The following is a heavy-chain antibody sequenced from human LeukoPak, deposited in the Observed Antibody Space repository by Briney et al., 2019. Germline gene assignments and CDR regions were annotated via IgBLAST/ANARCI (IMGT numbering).Heavy chain of an antibody. Sequence: GGSLRLSCAASGFSFTTDEMNWVRQAPGEGLGWVSYISVGGTNKYYADSVKGRFTISRDNAKNSLYLQMNSLRAEDTAVYYCARIDTMIVGGPRYYYYYYMDVWGKGTTVTISS. CDR3: ARIDTMIVGGPRYYYYYYMDV. CDR2: ISVGGTNK. D-gene: IGHD3-22*01. J-gene: IGHJ6*03. CDR1: GFSFTTDE. V-gene: IGHV3-48*03.